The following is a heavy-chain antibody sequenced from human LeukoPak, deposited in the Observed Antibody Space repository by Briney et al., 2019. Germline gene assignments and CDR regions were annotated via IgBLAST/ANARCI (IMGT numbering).Heavy chain of an antibody. Sequence: GGSLRLSCAASGFTYTKHAMHWVRQAPGKGLEWVSYISSSGSTIYYADSVKGRFTISRDNAKNSLYLQMNSLRAEDTAVYYCARDSYYGSGSSLWGQGTLVTVSS. J-gene: IGHJ4*02. V-gene: IGHV3-48*03. CDR2: ISSSGSTI. CDR3: ARDSYYGSGSSL. D-gene: IGHD3-10*01. CDR1: GFTYTKHA.